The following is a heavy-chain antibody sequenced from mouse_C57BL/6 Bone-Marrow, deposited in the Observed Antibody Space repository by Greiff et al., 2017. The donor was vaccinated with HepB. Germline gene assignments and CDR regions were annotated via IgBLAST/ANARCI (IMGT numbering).Heavy chain of an antibody. CDR3: ARRSITYWYFDV. J-gene: IGHJ1*03. CDR1: GYTFTDYN. D-gene: IGHD1-1*01. CDR2: INPNNGGT. Sequence: EVQLQESGPELVKPGASVKIPCKASGYTFTDYNMDWVKQSHGKSLEWIGDINPNNGGTIYNQKFKGKATLTVDKSSSTAYMELRSLTSEDTAVYYCARRSITYWYFDVWGTGTTVTVSS. V-gene: IGHV1-18*01.